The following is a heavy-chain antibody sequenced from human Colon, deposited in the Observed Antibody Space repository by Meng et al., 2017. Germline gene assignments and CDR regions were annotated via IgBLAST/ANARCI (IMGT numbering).Heavy chain of an antibody. CDR3: ARAGLHSYYFDF. CDR1: GGSNISGGYY. CDR2: ISNSGSA. Sequence: QVQLQEAGPGLGKPSQTLSLICSVSGGSNISGGYYWSWIRQHPQKGLEWIGYISNSGSAYYNPSLKSRVSISVDTSKNQFSLKMDTVTAADTALYYCARAGLHSYYFDFWGQGTLVTVSS. V-gene: IGHV4-31*02. D-gene: IGHD2-21*01. J-gene: IGHJ4*02.